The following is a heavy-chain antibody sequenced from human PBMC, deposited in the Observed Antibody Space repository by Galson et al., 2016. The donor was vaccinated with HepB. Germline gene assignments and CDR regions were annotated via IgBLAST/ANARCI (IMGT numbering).Heavy chain of an antibody. CDR3: ARRSGGGSSWYFHGMDA. D-gene: IGHD6-13*01. Sequence: QSGAEVKRPGASVKVSCKASGYTFNNYGITWVRQAPGQGLEWMGGIIPMFGTTQFAQKFQSRVTITAYESTSTVYMEVSSLRSEDTAVYYCARRSGGGSSWYFHGMDAWGQGTTVTVSS. V-gene: IGHV1-69*13. CDR2: IIPMFGTT. CDR1: GYTFNNYG. J-gene: IGHJ6*02.